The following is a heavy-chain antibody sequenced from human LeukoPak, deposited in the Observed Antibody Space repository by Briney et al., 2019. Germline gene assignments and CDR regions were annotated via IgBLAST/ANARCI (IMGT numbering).Heavy chain of an antibody. D-gene: IGHD1-20*01. CDR2: MSGSGDTT. J-gene: IGHJ4*02. CDR3: SKGRSNFGYLSGDY. Sequence: GGSLRLSCAASGFIFSSYSMNWVRQAPGKGLEWVSAMSGSGDTTYYADSVKGCFTISRDNSKSTLYLQMNDVETEDTAIYYCSKGRSNFGYLSGDYWGQGTLVTVSS. CDR1: GFIFSSYS. V-gene: IGHV3-23*01.